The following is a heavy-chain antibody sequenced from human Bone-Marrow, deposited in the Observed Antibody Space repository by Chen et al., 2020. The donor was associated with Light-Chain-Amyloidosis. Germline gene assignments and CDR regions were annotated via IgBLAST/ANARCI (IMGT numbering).Heavy chain of an antibody. CDR1: GLRFSNHW. J-gene: IGHJ5*01. CDR2: IAQDGIEK. V-gene: IGHV3-7*01. D-gene: IGHD6-19*01. CDR3: ARWEYNSGWYWLDS. Sequence: EAQLVESGGGWVQPGGALRLSCAASGLRFSNHWMSWVRQAPGKGLGWVANIAQDGIEKYFVDSVMGRFIISRDNTKTSLYLQMTSLRAEDTAVYYCARWEYNSGWYWLDSWGQGTLVTVSS.